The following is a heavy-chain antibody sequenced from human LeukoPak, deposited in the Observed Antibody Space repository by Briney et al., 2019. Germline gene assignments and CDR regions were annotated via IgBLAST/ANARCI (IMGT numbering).Heavy chain of an antibody. V-gene: IGHV4-59*01. CDR3: AREPTRTSPDY. Sequence: PSETLSLTCTVSGGSISSYYWSWIRQPPGKGPEWIGYIYYSGSTNYNPSLKSRVTISVDTSKNQFSLKLCSVTAADTAVYYCAREPTRTSPDYWGQGTLVTVSS. CDR1: GGSISSYY. CDR2: IYYSGST. J-gene: IGHJ4*02. D-gene: IGHD1-7*01.